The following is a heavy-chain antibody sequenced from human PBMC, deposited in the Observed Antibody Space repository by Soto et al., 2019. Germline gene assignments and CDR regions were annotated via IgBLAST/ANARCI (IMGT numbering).Heavy chain of an antibody. CDR2: IKSKTDGGTT. V-gene: IGHV3-15*07. CDR1: GFTFSNAW. J-gene: IGHJ4*02. Sequence: EVQLVESGGGLVKPGGSLRLSCAASGFTFSNAWMNWVRQAPGKGLEWVGRIKSKTDGGTTDYAAPVKGRFTISRDDSKNTLYLQMNSLRTEDTAVYYCTPAPRTNYDYVWGSYRLNNYFDYWGQGPLVTVSS. CDR3: TPAPRTNYDYVWGSYRLNNYFDY. D-gene: IGHD3-16*02.